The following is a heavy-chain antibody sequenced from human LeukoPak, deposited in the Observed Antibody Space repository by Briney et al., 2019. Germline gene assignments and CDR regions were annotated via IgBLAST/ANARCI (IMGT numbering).Heavy chain of an antibody. CDR2: ISAYNGNT. J-gene: IGHJ4*02. CDR1: GYTFTSYG. D-gene: IGHD4-17*01. V-gene: IGHV1-18*01. CDR3: ARVAYGGSSPYYFDY. Sequence: ASVKVSCKASGYTFTSYGISWVRQAPGQGLEWMGWISAYNGNTNYAQKLQGRVTMTTDTSTSTAYMELRSLRSDDTAVYYCARVAYGGSSPYYFDYWGQGTLVTVSS.